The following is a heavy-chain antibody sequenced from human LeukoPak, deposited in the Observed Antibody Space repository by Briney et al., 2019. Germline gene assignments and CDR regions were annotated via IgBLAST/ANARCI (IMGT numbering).Heavy chain of an antibody. D-gene: IGHD6-19*01. CDR1: GGSISSSSYY. CDR2: IYYSGST. J-gene: IGHJ4*02. Sequence: SETLSLTCTVSGGSISSSSYYWGWIRQPPGKGLEWIGSIYYSGSTYYNPSLKSRVTISVDTSKNQFSLKLSSVTAADTAVYYCARLAVAGTSDYWGQGTLVTVSS. V-gene: IGHV4-39*07. CDR3: ARLAVAGTSDY.